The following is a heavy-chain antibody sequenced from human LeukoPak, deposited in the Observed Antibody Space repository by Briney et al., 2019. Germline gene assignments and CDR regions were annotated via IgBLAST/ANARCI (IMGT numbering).Heavy chain of an antibody. J-gene: IGHJ4*02. Sequence: PGGSLRLSCAASGFTFSSYSMNWVRQAPGKGLEWVSSISSSSSYIYYADSVKGRFTISRDNAKNSLYLQMNSLRAEDTAVYYCAYYAVGFEYSSSSDDDYWGQGTLVTVSS. V-gene: IGHV3-21*01. CDR3: AYYAVGFEYSSSSDDDY. CDR1: GFTFSSYS. CDR2: ISSSSSYI. D-gene: IGHD6-6*01.